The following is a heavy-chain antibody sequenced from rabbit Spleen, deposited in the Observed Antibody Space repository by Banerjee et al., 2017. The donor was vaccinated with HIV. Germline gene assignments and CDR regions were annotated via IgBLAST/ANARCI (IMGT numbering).Heavy chain of an antibody. Sequence: QEQLVESGGGLVQPEGSLTLTCKASGFSFSSGYDMCWVRQAPGKGLEWIACIGAGSSGHSYYASWAKGRFTFSKTSSTTVTLQMTSLTAADTATYFCARDLAGVIGWNFGWWGQGTLVTVS. V-gene: IGHV1S45*01. D-gene: IGHD4-1*01. CDR3: ARDLAGVIGWNFGW. J-gene: IGHJ4*01. CDR2: IGAGSSGHS. CDR1: GFSFSSGYD.